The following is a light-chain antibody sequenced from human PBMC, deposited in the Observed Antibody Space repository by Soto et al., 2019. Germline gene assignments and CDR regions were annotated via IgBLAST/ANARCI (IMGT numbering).Light chain of an antibody. CDR3: QQHNNWPQT. CDR2: GAS. V-gene: IGKV3-15*01. CDR1: QSVSSSY. J-gene: IGKJ1*01. Sequence: VLTQSTGTLSLSPGERATLSCRASQSVSSSYLAWYQQKPGQAPRLLIYGASTRATGIPARFSGSGSGTEFTLTISSLQSEDFAVYYCQQHNNWPQTFGQGTMVDVK.